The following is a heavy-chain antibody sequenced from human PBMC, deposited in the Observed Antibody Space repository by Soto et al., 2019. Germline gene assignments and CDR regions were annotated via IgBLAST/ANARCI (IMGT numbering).Heavy chain of an antibody. CDR1: GLTFSNYD. J-gene: IGHJ5*02. CDR3: AREGGYSYGRGLFDP. CDR2: ISYDGTDK. D-gene: IGHD5-18*01. Sequence: QVQLVESGGGVVQPGRSLRLSCTTSGLTFSNYDIHWVRQAPGMGLEWLAVISYDGTDKFYADSVKGRFTVSRDNSRNTLYLQMHSLKTEDTAVYYCAREGGYSYGRGLFDPWGQGTRVTVSS. V-gene: IGHV3-30-3*01.